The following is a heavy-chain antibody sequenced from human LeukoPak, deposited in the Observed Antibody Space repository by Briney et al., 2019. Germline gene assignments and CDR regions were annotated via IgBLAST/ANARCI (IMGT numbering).Heavy chain of an antibody. D-gene: IGHD3-9*01. V-gene: IGHV3-7*01. CDR3: TRDLMDYDVSTGLHHYYMDV. Sequence: PGGSLRLSCAASAFTFSGYWMSWVRRAPGKGLEWVANIKQDESEKSYVDSVRGRFTISRDNAKKSLYLQMNSLRAEDTAVYYCTRDLMDYDVSTGLHHYYMDVWGQGTTVTVSS. CDR2: IKQDESEK. CDR1: AFTFSGYW. J-gene: IGHJ6*02.